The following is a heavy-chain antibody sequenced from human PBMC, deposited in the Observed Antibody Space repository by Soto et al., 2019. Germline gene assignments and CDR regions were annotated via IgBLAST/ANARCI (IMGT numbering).Heavy chain of an antibody. D-gene: IGHD2-15*01. V-gene: IGHV3-23*01. J-gene: IGHJ3*02. Sequence: GGSLRLSCAASGFTFSSYAMSWVRQAPGKGLEWVSAISGSGGSTYYADSVKGRFTISRDNSKNTLYLQMNSLRAEDTAVYYCAKAYIVVVVAAPDAFDTWGQGTMVTVSS. CDR2: ISGSGGST. CDR1: GFTFSSYA. CDR3: AKAYIVVVVAAPDAFDT.